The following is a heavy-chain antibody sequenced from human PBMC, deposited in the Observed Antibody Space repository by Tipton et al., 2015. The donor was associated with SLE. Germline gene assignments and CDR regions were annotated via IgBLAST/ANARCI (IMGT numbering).Heavy chain of an antibody. D-gene: IGHD2-2*01. CDR1: GFTFSSYS. CDR3: AKDGIVVVPAAPFDY. Sequence: SLRLSCAASGFTFSSYSMNWVRQAPGKGLEWVSSISSSSSYIYYADSVKGRFTISRDNAKNSLYLQMNSLRVEDTAVYYCAKDGIVVVPAAPFDYWGQGTLVTVSS. V-gene: IGHV3-21*04. CDR2: ISSSSSYI. J-gene: IGHJ4*02.